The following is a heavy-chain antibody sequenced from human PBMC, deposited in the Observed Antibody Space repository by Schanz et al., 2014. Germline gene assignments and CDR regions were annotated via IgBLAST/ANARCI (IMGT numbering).Heavy chain of an antibody. V-gene: IGHV1-46*01. CDR1: GYTFISYG. Sequence: QVQLVQSGAEVKKPGASVKVSCKASGYTFISYGIKWVRQAPGQGLEWMGMINPSGGSTTYAQKFQGRVTMTRDASTSTVYMELSSLRSEDTAVYYCASSGAGYSSSWDFDYWGQGTLVTVSS. J-gene: IGHJ4*02. D-gene: IGHD6-13*01. CDR3: ASSGAGYSSSWDFDY. CDR2: INPSGGST.